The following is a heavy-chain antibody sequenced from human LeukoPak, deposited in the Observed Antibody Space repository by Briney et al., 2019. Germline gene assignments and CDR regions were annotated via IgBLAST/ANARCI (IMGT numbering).Heavy chain of an antibody. CDR3: VKTLSGSSGSQRAFDI. CDR2: ISGSGGST. CDR1: GFTFSSYA. D-gene: IGHD6-19*01. V-gene: IGHV3-23*01. Sequence: GGSLRLSRAASGFTFSSYAMSWVRQAPGKGLEWVSAISGSGGSTYYADSVKGRFTISRDNAKKSLYLQMNRLRAEDTALYYCVKTLSGSSGSQRAFDIWGKGTMVTVSS. J-gene: IGHJ3*02.